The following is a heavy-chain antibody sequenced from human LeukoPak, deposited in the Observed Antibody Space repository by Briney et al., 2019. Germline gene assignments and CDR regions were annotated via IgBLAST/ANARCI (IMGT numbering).Heavy chain of an antibody. J-gene: IGHJ5*02. CDR2: ISSSGSTI. Sequence: PGGSLRLSCAASGFTFSDYYMSWIRQAPGKGLEWVSYISSSGSTIYYADSVKGRFTISRDNAKNSLYLQMNSLRAEDTAVYYCASRGRSGYYYAGWFDPWGQGTLVTVSS. D-gene: IGHD3-22*01. CDR1: GFTFSDYY. CDR3: ASRGRSGYYYAGWFDP. V-gene: IGHV3-11*04.